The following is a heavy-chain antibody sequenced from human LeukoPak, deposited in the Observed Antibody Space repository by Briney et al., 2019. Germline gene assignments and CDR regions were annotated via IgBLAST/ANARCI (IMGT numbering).Heavy chain of an antibody. J-gene: IGHJ4*02. CDR3: ARAQSYYGSGSPFDY. CDR1: GGSISSSSYY. V-gene: IGHV4-39*07. CDR2: IYHSGST. Sequence: PSETLSLTCTVSGGSISSSSYYWGWIRQPPGKGLEWIGSIYHSGSTYYNPSLKSRVTISVDTSKNQFSLKLSSVTAADTAVYYCARAQSYYGSGSPFDYWGQGTLVTVSS. D-gene: IGHD3-10*01.